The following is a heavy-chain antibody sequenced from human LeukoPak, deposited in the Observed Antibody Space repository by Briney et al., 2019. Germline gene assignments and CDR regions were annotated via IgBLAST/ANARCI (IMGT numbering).Heavy chain of an antibody. V-gene: IGHV4-39*07. CDR3: AREGGPYRPLDY. CDR1: GGSISISSYY. J-gene: IGHJ4*02. Sequence: PSETLSLTCTISGGSISISSYYWGWIRQTPGKGLEWIGSIYYSGSTYYNPSLKSRVTISVDTSKNQFSLKLSSVTAADTAVYYRAREGGPYRPLDYSGQGTLVTVAS. CDR2: IYYSGST.